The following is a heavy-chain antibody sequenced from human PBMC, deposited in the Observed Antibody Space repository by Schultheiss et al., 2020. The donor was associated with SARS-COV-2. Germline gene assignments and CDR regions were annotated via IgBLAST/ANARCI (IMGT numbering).Heavy chain of an antibody. Sequence: GGSLRLSCAASGLTFGSYWMNWVRQAPGKGLEWVANIKQDGSEKYYVDSVKGRFTISRDNAKNSLYLQMNSLRAEDTAVYYCARDRTRTYYYDSSALRGGTFDYWGQGTLVTVSS. CDR2: IKQDGSEK. CDR1: GLTFGSYW. CDR3: ARDRTRTYYYDSSALRGGTFDY. V-gene: IGHV3-7*03. J-gene: IGHJ4*02. D-gene: IGHD3-22*01.